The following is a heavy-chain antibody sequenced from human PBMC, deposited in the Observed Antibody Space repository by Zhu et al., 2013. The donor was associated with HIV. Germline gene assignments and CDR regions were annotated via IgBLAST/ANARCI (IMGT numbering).Heavy chain of an antibody. CDR3: ARSRYPGYCSGGSCHWGLDAFDI. D-gene: IGHD2-15*01. CDR2: IIPIFGTA. V-gene: IGHV1-69*01. CDR1: GGTFSSYA. J-gene: IGHJ3*02. Sequence: QVQLVQSGAEVKKPGSSVKVSSKASGGTFSSYAISWVRQAPGQGLEWMGGIIPIFGTANYAQKFQGRVTITADESTSTAYMELSSLRSEDTAVYYCARSRYPGYCSGGSCHWGLDAFDIWGQGTMVTVSS.